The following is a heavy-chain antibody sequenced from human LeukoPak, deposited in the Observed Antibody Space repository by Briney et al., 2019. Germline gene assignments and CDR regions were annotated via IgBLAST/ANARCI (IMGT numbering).Heavy chain of an antibody. CDR2: INAGNGNT. V-gene: IGHV1-3*01. D-gene: IGHD6-6*01. J-gene: IGHJ5*02. Sequence: ASVKVSCKASGYTFTNFAMHWVRQAPGQRLEWMGWINAGNGNTKYSQKFQGRVTITRDTSASTVYMELSSLRSEDTAVYYCARSIAEVVDPWGQGTLVTVSS. CDR3: ARSIAEVVDP. CDR1: GYTFTNFA.